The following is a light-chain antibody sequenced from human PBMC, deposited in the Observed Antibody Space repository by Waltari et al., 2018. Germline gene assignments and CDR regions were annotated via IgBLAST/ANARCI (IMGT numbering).Light chain of an antibody. CDR3: QAWDSNTHVV. V-gene: IGLV1-44*01. Sequence: QSVLTQPPSASGTPGQRVTISCSGSSSNIGSDTVNWFQHLPGTAPKLLIYTDNQRPSGVPDRFSGSNSGNTATLTISGTQAMDEADYYCQAWDSNTHVVFGGGTKLTVL. CDR1: SSNIGSDT. J-gene: IGLJ2*01. CDR2: TDN.